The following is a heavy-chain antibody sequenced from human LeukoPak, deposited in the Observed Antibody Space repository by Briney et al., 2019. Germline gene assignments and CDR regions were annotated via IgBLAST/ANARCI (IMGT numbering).Heavy chain of an antibody. CDR1: GGSISSYY. Sequence: SETLSLTCPDSGGSISSYYWSWVRQPPGKGGEWMGYIFYIGTTNYNPSLKTRVTISVATSKNQFSLKLSSVTAADTAVYYCARHLGYCSGGSCYFDYWGQGTLVTVSS. CDR3: ARHLGYCSGGSCYFDY. V-gene: IGHV4-59*08. CDR2: IFYIGTT. D-gene: IGHD2-15*01. J-gene: IGHJ4*02.